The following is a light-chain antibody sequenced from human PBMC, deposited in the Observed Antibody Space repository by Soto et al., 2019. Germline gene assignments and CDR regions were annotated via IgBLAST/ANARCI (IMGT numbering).Light chain of an antibody. CDR1: QSVSSSY. J-gene: IGKJ1*01. CDR2: GAS. V-gene: IGKV3-20*01. Sequence: EIVLTQSPATLSLSPGERATLSCRASQSVSSSYLAWYQQKPGQAPRLLIYGASSRATGIPDRFTGSGSGTDFTLTISRLEPEDFAVFYCHQYGSSPQTFGQGTKVDI. CDR3: HQYGSSPQT.